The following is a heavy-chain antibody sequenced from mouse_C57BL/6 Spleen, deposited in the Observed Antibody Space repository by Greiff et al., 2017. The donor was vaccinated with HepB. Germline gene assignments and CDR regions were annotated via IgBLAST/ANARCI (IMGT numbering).Heavy chain of an antibody. CDR3: ARWGYDYAWFAY. J-gene: IGHJ3*01. CDR2: IYPGDGDT. D-gene: IGHD2-4*01. Sequence: VQLQQSGAELVKPGASVKISCKASGYAFSSYWMNWVKQRPGKGLEWIGQIYPGDGDTNYNGKFKGKATLTADKSSSTAYMQLSSLTSEDSAVYFCARWGYDYAWFAYWGQGTLVTVSA. CDR1: GYAFSSYW. V-gene: IGHV1-80*01.